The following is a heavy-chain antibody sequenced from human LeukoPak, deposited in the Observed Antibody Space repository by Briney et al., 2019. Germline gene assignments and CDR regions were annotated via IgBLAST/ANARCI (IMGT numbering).Heavy chain of an antibody. CDR1: GFTFSSYG. CDR3: AKDSSGGHFDY. J-gene: IGHJ4*02. D-gene: IGHD2-15*01. V-gene: IGHV3-30*18. Sequence: GGSLRLSCAASGFTFSSYGMHWVRQAPGKGLEWVAVISYDGSNKYYADSVKGRFTISRDNSKNTLYLQMNSLRAEDTAVYYCAKDSSGGHFDYWGQGTLVTVSS. CDR2: ISYDGSNK.